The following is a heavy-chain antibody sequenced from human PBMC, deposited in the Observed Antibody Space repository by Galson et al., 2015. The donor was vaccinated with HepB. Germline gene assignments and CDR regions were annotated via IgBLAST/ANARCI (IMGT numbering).Heavy chain of an antibody. V-gene: IGHV1-18*04. J-gene: IGHJ6*02. Sequence: SVKVSCKAAGYTFSSYGITWVRQAPGQGLQWMGRISAHNGNTNYAQELQGRVTMTTDTSTSTAYMELRSLRSEDTAVYYCARAVAAGDYYYGMDVWGQGTTVTVSS. D-gene: IGHD6-13*01. CDR3: ARAVAAGDYYYGMDV. CDR2: ISAHNGNT. CDR1: GYTFSSYG.